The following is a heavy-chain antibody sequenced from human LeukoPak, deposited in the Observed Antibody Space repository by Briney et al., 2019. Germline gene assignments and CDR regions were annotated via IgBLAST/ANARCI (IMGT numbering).Heavy chain of an antibody. D-gene: IGHD2-8*01. CDR2: INPNSGGT. CDR3: ARDATYYNWFDP. V-gene: IGHV1-2*02. Sequence: AASVKVSCKASGYIFTGYYMHWVRQAPGQGLEWMGWINPNSGGTNYAQKFQGRVTMTRDTSISTAYMELSRLRSDDTAVYYCARDATYYNWFDPWGQGTLVTVSS. CDR1: GYIFTGYY. J-gene: IGHJ5*02.